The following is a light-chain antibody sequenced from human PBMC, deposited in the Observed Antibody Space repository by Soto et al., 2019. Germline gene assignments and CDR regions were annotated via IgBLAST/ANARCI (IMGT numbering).Light chain of an antibody. CDR2: GAS. J-gene: IGKJ1*01. CDR1: QTVRSY. CDR3: QHYVTSLTT. Sequence: EIVLTQSPATLSLSPGERATISCRASQTVRSYLAWYQQKPGQAPRLLIFGASIRVTGIPDRFIGSGSGTDFTLTISRLEPEDFAVYYCQHYVTSLTTFGQGTKVDIK. V-gene: IGKV3-20*01.